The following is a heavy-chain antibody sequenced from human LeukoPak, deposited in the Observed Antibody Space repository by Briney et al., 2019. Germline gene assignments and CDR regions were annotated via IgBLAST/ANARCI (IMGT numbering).Heavy chain of an antibody. CDR1: GDSFSGYY. V-gene: IGHV4-34*01. CDR3: ARSWAGMYYPFYYFDY. Sequence: SETLSLTCAVYGDSFSGYYWSWIRQPPGKGLEWIAEINHRGTTHYNPSLKSRANISADTSKNQFSLHLDSVTAADTAVYYCARSWAGMYYPFYYFDYWGQGTLVSVSS. J-gene: IGHJ4*02. CDR2: INHRGTT. D-gene: IGHD1-26*01.